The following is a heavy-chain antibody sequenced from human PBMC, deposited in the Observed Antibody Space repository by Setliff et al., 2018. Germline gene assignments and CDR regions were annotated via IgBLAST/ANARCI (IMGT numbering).Heavy chain of an antibody. CDR3: ARVTGLLYMDV. J-gene: IGHJ6*03. Sequence: PSETLSLTCTVSGGSISSASYYWSWIRQPAGKGLEWIGHIYTSWSSNYNPSLKSRVTMSVDTSKNQFSLKLSSVTAADTAVYYCARVTGLLYMDVWGKGTTVTVSS. V-gene: IGHV4-61*09. CDR1: GGSISSASYY. CDR2: IYTSWSS.